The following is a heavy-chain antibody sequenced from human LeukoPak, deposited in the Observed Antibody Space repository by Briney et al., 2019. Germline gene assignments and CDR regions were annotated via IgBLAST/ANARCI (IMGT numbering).Heavy chain of an antibody. CDR2: INHSGST. D-gene: IGHD1-26*01. Sequence: SETLSLXCTVSGASITHGYYWGWIRQPPGKGLEWIGQINHSGSTNYNPSLKSRVTISVDTSKNQFSLKLSSVTAADTAVYYCARCIVGADGAVDIWGQGTMVTVSS. CDR3: ARCIVGADGAVDI. J-gene: IGHJ3*02. CDR1: GASITHGYY. V-gene: IGHV4-38-2*02.